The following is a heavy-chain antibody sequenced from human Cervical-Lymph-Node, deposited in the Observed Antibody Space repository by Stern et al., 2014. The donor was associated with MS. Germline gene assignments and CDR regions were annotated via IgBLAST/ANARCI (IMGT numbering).Heavy chain of an antibody. D-gene: IGHD2-21*01. Sequence: QVKLVQSGADVKKPGASLKVSCKASGYTFTDYYMQWVRQAPGQGLEWMGWSPPNSGYTNYARKFQGRVTLTRDTSISTAYLELSRLTYDDTAVYYCARGLATALIADFWGQGTLVTVS. CDR1: GYTFTDYY. CDR2: SPPNSGYT. J-gene: IGHJ4*02. V-gene: IGHV1-2*02. CDR3: ARGLATALIADF.